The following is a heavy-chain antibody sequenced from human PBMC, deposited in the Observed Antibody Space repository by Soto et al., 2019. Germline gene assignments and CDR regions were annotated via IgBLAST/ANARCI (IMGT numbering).Heavy chain of an antibody. CDR3: ARGGSGWLHDS. CDR1: GGSFSGYY. V-gene: IGHV4-34*01. D-gene: IGHD6-19*01. Sequence: SETLSLACAVYGGSFSGYYWSWIRQPPGKGLEWIGEINHSGSTNYSPSLKSRVTLSVDTSKNQISLKLNSVTAADTAVYYCARGGSGWLHDSWGEGSLDTGSS. CDR2: INHSGST. J-gene: IGHJ5*01.